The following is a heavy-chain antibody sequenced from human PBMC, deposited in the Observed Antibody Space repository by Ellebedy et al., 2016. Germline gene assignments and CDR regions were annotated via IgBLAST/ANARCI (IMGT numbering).Heavy chain of an antibody. J-gene: IGHJ5*02. D-gene: IGHD1-26*01. CDR2: SSTT. Sequence: ASVKVSXXASGYTFINHEITWVRQAPGQGLEWMGGSSTTNYAQKFQGRVTMTTDTSTSTAYMELRTLRFDDTAVYYCARDTRDGVGSSEAYYDPWGQGTLVTVSS. CDR3: ARDTRDGVGSSEAYYDP. CDR1: GYTFINHE. V-gene: IGHV1-18*01.